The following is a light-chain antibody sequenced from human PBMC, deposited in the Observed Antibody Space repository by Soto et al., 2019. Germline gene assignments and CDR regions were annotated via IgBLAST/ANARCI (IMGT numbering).Light chain of an antibody. CDR3: QQYNSYPYT. Sequence: DIQMTQSPSNLSASVGDRVTITCRASQSISSWVAWYQQKPGKAPKFLIFDASSLESGVPSRFSGSGSGTEFTLTISSLQPDDFATYYCQQYNSYPYTFGQGTKLEIK. CDR2: DAS. J-gene: IGKJ2*01. V-gene: IGKV1-5*01. CDR1: QSISSW.